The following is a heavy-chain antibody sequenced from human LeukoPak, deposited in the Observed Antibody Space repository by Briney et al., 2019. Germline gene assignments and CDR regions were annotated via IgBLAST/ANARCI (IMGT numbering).Heavy chain of an antibody. D-gene: IGHD6-19*01. CDR1: GGTFSSYA. V-gene: IGHV1-69*05. Sequence: ASVKVSCKASGGTFSSYAISWVRQAPGQGLEWMGGIIPIFGTANYAQKFQGRVTITTDESTSTAYMELNSLRSEDTAVYYCATPGAVAGSIAFDIWGQGTMVTVSS. J-gene: IGHJ3*02. CDR3: ATPGAVAGSIAFDI. CDR2: IIPIFGTA.